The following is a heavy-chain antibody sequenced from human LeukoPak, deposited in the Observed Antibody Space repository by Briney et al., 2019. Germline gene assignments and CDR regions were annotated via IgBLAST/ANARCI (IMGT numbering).Heavy chain of an antibody. V-gene: IGHV3-66*01. D-gene: IGHD6-19*01. CDR3: ATDSTTVPGRDY. J-gene: IGHJ4*02. CDR1: GFTANSNY. CDR2: IYSGGDT. Sequence: PGGSLRLSCASSGFTANSNYMTWVRQAPGKGLEWVSVIYSGGDTFYADSVKGRFTISRDNSKNTLYLQMNNLRAEDTAVYYCATDSTTVPGRDYWGQGALVTVSS.